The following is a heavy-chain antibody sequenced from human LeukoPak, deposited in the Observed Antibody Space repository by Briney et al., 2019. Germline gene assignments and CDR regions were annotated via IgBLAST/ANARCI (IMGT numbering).Heavy chain of an antibody. D-gene: IGHD6-13*01. J-gene: IGHJ4*02. CDR3: ARGPQYSSSWYGY. Sequence: SETLSLTCAVYGGSFSGYYWSWIRQPPGKGLEWIGEINHSGSTNYNPSLKSRVTISVDTSKSQFSLKLSSVTAADTAVYYCARGPQYSSSWYGYWGQGTLVTVSS. V-gene: IGHV4-34*01. CDR1: GGSFSGYY. CDR2: INHSGST.